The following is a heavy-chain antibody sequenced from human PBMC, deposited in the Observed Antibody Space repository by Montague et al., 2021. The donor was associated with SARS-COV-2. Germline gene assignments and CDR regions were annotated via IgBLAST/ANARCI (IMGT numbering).Heavy chain of an antibody. Sequence: SETLSLTCTVSGGSVSRISSHWGWIRQPPGKGLEYIASFYYAGGTQYNPSLKSRVTISVDTSNDQFSLKMNSVTAADTAVYYCARADFWSGYLYFGYWGQGTLVTVSS. CDR3: ARADFWSGYLYFGY. D-gene: IGHD3-3*01. CDR1: GGSVSRISSH. J-gene: IGHJ4*02. CDR2: FYYAGGT. V-gene: IGHV4-39*01.